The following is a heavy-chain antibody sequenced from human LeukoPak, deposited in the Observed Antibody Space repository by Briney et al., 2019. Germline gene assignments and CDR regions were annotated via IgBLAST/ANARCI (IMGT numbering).Heavy chain of an antibody. CDR3: ARDLLRLPDY. D-gene: IGHD5-12*01. Sequence: GGSLRLSCAASGFIFSSYSMNWVRQAPGKGLEWVSSISSSKNYIYYADSVKGRFTISRDNAKNSLYLQMNSLRAEDTAVYYCARDLLRLPDYWGQGTLVTVSS. CDR1: GFIFSSYS. J-gene: IGHJ4*02. V-gene: IGHV3-21*01. CDR2: ISSSKNYI.